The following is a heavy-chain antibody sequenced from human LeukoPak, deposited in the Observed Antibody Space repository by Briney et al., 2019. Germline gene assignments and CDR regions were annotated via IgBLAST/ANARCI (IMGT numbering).Heavy chain of an antibody. CDR2: INPSGGST. CDR3: ARAYTAMVLNYYMDV. CDR1: GYTFTSYY. D-gene: IGHD5-18*01. V-gene: IGHV1-46*01. Sequence: ASVKVSCKASGYTFTSYYMHWVRQAPGQGLEWMGIINPSGGSTSYAQKFQGRVTMTRDTSTSTVYMELSSLRSEDTAVYYCARAYTAMVLNYYMDVWGKGTTVTVSS. J-gene: IGHJ6*03.